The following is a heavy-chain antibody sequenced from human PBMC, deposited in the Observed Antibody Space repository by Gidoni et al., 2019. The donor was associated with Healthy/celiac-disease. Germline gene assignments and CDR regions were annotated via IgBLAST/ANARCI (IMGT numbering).Heavy chain of an antibody. D-gene: IGHD4-17*01. V-gene: IGHV1-69*01. CDR3: ARGGFTVTTGYYYGMDV. J-gene: IGHJ6*02. CDR2: IIPIFGTA. Sequence: QVQLVQSGAEVKKPGSSVKVSCKASGGTFISYAISWVRQAHGQGLEWMGGIIPIFGTANYAQKFQGRVTITAEESTSTAYMELSSLRSEDTAVYYCARGGFTVTTGYYYGMDVWGQGTTVTVSS. CDR1: GGTFISYA.